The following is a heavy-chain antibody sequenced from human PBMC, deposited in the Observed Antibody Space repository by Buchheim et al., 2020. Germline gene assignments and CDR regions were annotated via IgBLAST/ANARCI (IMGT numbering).Heavy chain of an antibody. CDR3: ARGEIVVVITTAYNWFDP. Sequence: QVQLVESGGGMVQPGRSLRLSCAASGFTFSSYAMHWVRQAPGKGLEWVAVISYDGSNKYYADSVKGRFTISRDNSKNTLYLQMNSLRAEDTAVYYCARGEIVVVITTAYNWFDPWGQGTL. V-gene: IGHV3-30-3*01. D-gene: IGHD3-22*01. CDR2: ISYDGSNK. CDR1: GFTFSSYA. J-gene: IGHJ5*02.